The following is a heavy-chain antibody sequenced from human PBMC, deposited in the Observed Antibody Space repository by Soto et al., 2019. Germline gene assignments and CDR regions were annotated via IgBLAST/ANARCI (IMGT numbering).Heavy chain of an antibody. CDR3: ARRWGTYFDF. Sequence: SETLSLTYTVSGGSISSYYWSWIRQPPGKGLEWIGYIYYSGSTDYDPSLKSRVTISVDTSKNQFSLKLSSVTAADTAVYYCARRWGTYFDFWGQGTLVTVSS. J-gene: IGHJ4*02. CDR1: GGSISSYY. V-gene: IGHV4-59*01. CDR2: IYYSGST. D-gene: IGHD7-27*01.